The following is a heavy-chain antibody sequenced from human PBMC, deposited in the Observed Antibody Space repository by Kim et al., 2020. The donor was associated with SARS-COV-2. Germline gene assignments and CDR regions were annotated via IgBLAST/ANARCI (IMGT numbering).Heavy chain of an antibody. J-gene: IGHJ6*02. CDR1: GYTFTGYY. Sequence: ASVKVSCKASGYTFTGYYMHWVRQAPGQGLEWMGWINPNSGGTNYAQKFQGRVTMTRDTSISTAYMELSRLRSDDTAVYYCAREYSSPLYGMDVWPRDHGHRLL. D-gene: IGHD6-13*01. V-gene: IGHV1-2*02. CDR3: AREYSSPLYGMDV. CDR2: INPNSGGT.